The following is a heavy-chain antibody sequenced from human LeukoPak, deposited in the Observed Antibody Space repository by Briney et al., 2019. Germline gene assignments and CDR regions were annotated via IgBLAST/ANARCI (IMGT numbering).Heavy chain of an antibody. CDR2: ISSNGGST. J-gene: IGHJ4*02. CDR3: VKGRSGGSYGM. D-gene: IGHD1-26*01. CDR1: GFTFSNSG. V-gene: IGHV3-64D*09. Sequence: GGSPRLSCSASGFTFSNSGMHWVRQAPGKGLECVSAISSNGGSTYYADSVKGRFTISRDNSKNTLYLQMSSLRAEDTAVYYCVKGRSGGSYGMWGQGTLLTVSS.